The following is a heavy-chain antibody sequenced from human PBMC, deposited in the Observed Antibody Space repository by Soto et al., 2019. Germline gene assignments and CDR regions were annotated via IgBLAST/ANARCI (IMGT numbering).Heavy chain of an antibody. CDR1: GGSISSSNW. D-gene: IGHD6-13*01. CDR3: ARGGQQLHGMDV. CDR2: ISSSGSPI. V-gene: IGHV3-11*01. Sequence: LSLTCAVSGGSISSSNWWSWIRQAPGKGLEWVSYISSSGSPIYYADSVKGRFTISRDNAKNSLYLQMNSLRAEDTAVYYCARGGQQLHGMDVWGQGTTVTVSS. J-gene: IGHJ6*02.